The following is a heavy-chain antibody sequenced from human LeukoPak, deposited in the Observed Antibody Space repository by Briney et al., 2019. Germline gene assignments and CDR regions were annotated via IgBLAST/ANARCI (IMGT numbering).Heavy chain of an antibody. D-gene: IGHD5-12*01. CDR3: ARVPGGVATWYYFDY. CDR2: INPSGGST. V-gene: IGHV1-46*01. J-gene: IGHJ4*02. CDR1: GYTFTSYG. Sequence: ASVKVSCKASGYTFTSYGISWVRQAPGQGLEWMGIINPSGGSTSYAQKFQGRVTMTRDTSTSTVYMELSSLRSEDTAVYYCARVPGGVATWYYFDYWGQGTLVTVSS.